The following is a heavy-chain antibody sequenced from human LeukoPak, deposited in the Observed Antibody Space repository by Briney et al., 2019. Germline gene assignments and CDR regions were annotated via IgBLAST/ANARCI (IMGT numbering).Heavy chain of an antibody. J-gene: IGHJ3*02. CDR2: INSDGSST. D-gene: IGHD3-10*01. V-gene: IGHV3-74*01. CDR3: AREWFGKDAFDI. Sequence: PGGSLRLSCAASGFTFSSYWMHWVRQAPGKGLVWVSRINSDGSSTSYADSVKGRFTISRDNAKNTLYLQMNSLRAEDTAVYYCAREWFGKDAFDIWGQGTMVTVSS. CDR1: GFTFSSYW.